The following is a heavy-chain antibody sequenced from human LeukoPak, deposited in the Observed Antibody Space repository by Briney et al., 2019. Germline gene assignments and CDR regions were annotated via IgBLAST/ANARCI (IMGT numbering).Heavy chain of an antibody. CDR1: GYTFTGYY. CDR3: ARGGLGLWFGERDWFDP. D-gene: IGHD3-10*01. Sequence: ASVKVSCKASGYTFTGYYMHWVRQAPGQGLEWMGWINPNSGGTNYAQKFQGRVTMTRDTSISTAYMELSRLRSDDTAVYYCARGGLGLWFGERDWFDPWGQGTLVTVSS. J-gene: IGHJ5*02. CDR2: INPNSGGT. V-gene: IGHV1-2*02.